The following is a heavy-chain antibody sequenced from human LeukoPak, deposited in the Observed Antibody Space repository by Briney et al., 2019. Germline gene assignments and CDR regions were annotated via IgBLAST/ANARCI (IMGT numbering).Heavy chain of an antibody. CDR3: ARDTIRFLYPPGAAFDI. V-gene: IGHV3-7*01. CDR2: IKQDGSEK. J-gene: IGHJ3*02. Sequence: GGSLRLSCAASGFTFSSYWMSWVRQAPGKGLEWVGNIKQDGSEKYYVESVKARLTISRGNAKNSLYLQMNSLRAEDTAVYYCARDTIRFLYPPGAAFDIWGQGTMVTVSS. CDR1: GFTFSSYW. D-gene: IGHD3-3*01.